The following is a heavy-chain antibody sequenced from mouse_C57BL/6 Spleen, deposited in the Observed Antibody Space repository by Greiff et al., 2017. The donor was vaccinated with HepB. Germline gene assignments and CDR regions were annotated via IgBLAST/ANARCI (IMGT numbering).Heavy chain of an antibody. CDR2: ISDGGSYT. D-gene: IGHD1-1*01. CDR3: ARDRGSSPYYYAMDY. J-gene: IGHJ4*01. Sequence: EVKVVESGGGLVKPGGSLKLSCAASGFTFSSYAMSWVRQTPEKRLEWVATISDGGSYTYYPDNVKGRFTISRDNAKNNLYLQMSHLKSEDTAMYYCARDRGSSPYYYAMDYWGQGTSVTVSS. V-gene: IGHV5-4*01. CDR1: GFTFSSYA.